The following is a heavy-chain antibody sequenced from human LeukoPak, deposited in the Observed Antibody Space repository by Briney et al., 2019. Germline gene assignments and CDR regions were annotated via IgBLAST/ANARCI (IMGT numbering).Heavy chain of an antibody. CDR1: GFTFDHYA. V-gene: IGHV3-9*01. Sequence: GRSLRLSCAVSGFTFDHYAMHWVRQAPGKGLEWVSGISWNSGSIGYADSVKGRFTISRDNAKNSLYLQMNSLRAEDTALYYCAKGGFAGFDYWGQGTLVTVSS. CDR2: ISWNSGSI. CDR3: AKGGFAGFDY. J-gene: IGHJ4*02.